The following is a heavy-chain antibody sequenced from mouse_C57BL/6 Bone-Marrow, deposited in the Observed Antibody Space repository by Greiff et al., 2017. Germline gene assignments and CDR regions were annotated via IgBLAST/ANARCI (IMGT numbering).Heavy chain of an antibody. D-gene: IGHD1-1*01. CDR3: AWGTVVATWDYAMDY. V-gene: IGHV1-81*01. Sequence: VQLQQSGAELARPGASVKLSCKASGYTFTSYGISWVKQRTGQGLEWIGEIYPRSGNTYYNEKFKGKATLTADKSSSTAYMELRSLTSEDSAVYFWAWGTVVATWDYAMDYWGQGTSVTVSS. CDR1: GYTFTSYG. J-gene: IGHJ4*01. CDR2: IYPRSGNT.